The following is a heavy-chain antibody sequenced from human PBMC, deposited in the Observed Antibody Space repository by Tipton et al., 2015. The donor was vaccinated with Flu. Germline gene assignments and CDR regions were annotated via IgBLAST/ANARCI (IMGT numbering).Heavy chain of an antibody. CDR2: IGGIGSSVT. CDR1: GFTFTSYG. Sequence: SLRLSCAASGFTFTSYGMNWVRQAPGKGLEWVSAIGGIGSSVTYYADSVRGRFTISRDNAKKSLSLQMNSLRAEDTAVYYCAAFCGGDCYIINYWGQGTLVTVSS. D-gene: IGHD2-21*01. CDR3: AAFCGGDCYIINY. J-gene: IGHJ4*02. V-gene: IGHV3-21*04.